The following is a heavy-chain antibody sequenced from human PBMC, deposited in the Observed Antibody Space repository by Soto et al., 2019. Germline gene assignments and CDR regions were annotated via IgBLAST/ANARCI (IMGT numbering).Heavy chain of an antibody. CDR2: IYYSGST. V-gene: IGHV4-39*01. D-gene: IGHD5-18*01. CDR3: ARHHGDTAMVTYWYFDL. CDR1: GGSISSSSYY. J-gene: IGHJ2*01. Sequence: SETLSLTCTVSGGSISSSSYYWGWIRQPPGKGLEWIGSIYYSGSTYYNPSLKSRVTISVDTSKNQFSLKLSSVTAADTAVYYCARHHGDTAMVTYWYFDLWGRGTLVTVSS.